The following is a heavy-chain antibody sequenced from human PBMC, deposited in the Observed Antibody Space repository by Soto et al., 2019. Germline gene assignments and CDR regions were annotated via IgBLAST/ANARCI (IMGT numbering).Heavy chain of an antibody. CDR1: GYSFTSYG. CDR2: ISPDNGRT. CDR3: GRCRTDSYAMDV. Sequence: ASVKVSCKASGYSFTSYGIAWVRQVPGQGPEWMGWISPDNGRTNYAQNVKGRVVMTTEISTNTVYLELRSLRSDDTAMYYCGRCRTDSYAMDVWGQGTTVTVSS. J-gene: IGHJ6*02. V-gene: IGHV1-18*01. D-gene: IGHD2-8*02.